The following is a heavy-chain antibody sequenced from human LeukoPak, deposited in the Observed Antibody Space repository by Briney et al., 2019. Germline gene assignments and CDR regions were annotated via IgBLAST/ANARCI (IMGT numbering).Heavy chain of an antibody. CDR2: IYYSGST. J-gene: IGHJ4*02. Sequence: PSETLSLTCTVSGGSISSYYWSWIRQPPGKGLEWIGYIYYSGSTNYNPSLKGRVTISVDTSKNQFSLKLSSVTAADTAAYYCARDNYYGGNDYWGQGTLVTVSS. CDR3: ARDNYYGGNDY. CDR1: GGSISSYY. V-gene: IGHV4-59*01. D-gene: IGHD4-23*01.